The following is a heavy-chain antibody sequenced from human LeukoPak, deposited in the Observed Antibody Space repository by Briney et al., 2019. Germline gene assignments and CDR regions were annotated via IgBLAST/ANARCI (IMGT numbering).Heavy chain of an antibody. V-gene: IGHV3-53*01. J-gene: IGHJ4*02. CDR2: IYSGGST. Sequence: GGSLRLSCAASGFTVSSNYMSWVRQAPGKGLEWVSVIYSGGSTYYADSVKGRFTIFRDNSKNTLYLQMNSLRAEDTAVFYCARVEAVATIGYYFNYWGQGTLVTVSS. CDR1: GFTVSSNY. D-gene: IGHD5-24*01. CDR3: ARVEAVATIGYYFNY.